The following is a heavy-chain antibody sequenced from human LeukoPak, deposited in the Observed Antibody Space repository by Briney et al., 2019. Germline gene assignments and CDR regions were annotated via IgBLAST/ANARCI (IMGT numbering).Heavy chain of an antibody. J-gene: IGHJ4*02. D-gene: IGHD1-26*01. CDR2: ISGGSST. Sequence: GGSLRLSCAASGFIFSSYVMSWVRQAPGKGLEWVSAISGGSSTFYADSVKGRFTISRDNWKSTSYLQMNNLRVEDTAVYYCATDRELEWELSDFDYWGPGTLVSVSS. CDR3: ATDRELEWELSDFDY. V-gene: IGHV3-23*01. CDR1: GFIFSSYV.